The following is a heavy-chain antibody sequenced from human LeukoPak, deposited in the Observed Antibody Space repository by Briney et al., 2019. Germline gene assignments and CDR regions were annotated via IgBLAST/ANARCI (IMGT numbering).Heavy chain of an antibody. Sequence: GGSLRLSCAASGFTFSSYSMNWVRQAPGKGLEWVSSISSDSNYIYYADSLKGRFTISRDNAKNSLYLQMISLRAEDTAVYYCARVAFGLYVMDVWGQGTTVTVSS. V-gene: IGHV3-21*01. CDR2: ISSDSNYI. CDR3: ARVAFGLYVMDV. J-gene: IGHJ6*02. D-gene: IGHD3-16*01. CDR1: GFTFSSYS.